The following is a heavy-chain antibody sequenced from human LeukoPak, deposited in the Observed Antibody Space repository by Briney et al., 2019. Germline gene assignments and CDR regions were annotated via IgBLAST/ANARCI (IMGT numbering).Heavy chain of an antibody. CDR2: ISAYNGNT. D-gene: IGHD2-2*01. Sequence: ASVKVSCKASGYTFSSYGINWVRQAPGQELEWMGWISAYNGNTNYAQKFQGRVTVTRDTSTSTAYMEVRSLRSDDTAVYFCARDGVPAAVSCPGRFDPWGQGTLVTVSS. CDR1: GYTFSSYG. V-gene: IGHV1-18*01. J-gene: IGHJ5*02. CDR3: ARDGVPAAVSCPGRFDP.